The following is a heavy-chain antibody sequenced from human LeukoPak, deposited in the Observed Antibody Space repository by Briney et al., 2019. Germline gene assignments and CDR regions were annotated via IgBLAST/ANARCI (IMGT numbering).Heavy chain of an antibody. CDR1: GGSISSSSYY. V-gene: IGHV4-39*07. CDR2: IYYSGNT. CDR3: ARDPRARRFDY. J-gene: IGHJ4*02. Sequence: SETLSLTCTVSGGSISSSSYYWGWIRQPPGKGLEWIGSIYYSGNTYYNPSLKSRVTISVDTSKNQFSLKLSSVTAADTAVYYCARDPRARRFDYWGQGTLVTVSS.